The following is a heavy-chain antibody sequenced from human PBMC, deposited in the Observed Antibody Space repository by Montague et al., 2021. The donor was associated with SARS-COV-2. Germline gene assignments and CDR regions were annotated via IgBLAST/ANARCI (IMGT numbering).Heavy chain of an antibody. CDR2: IYFNGHS. D-gene: IGHD2-2*01. Sequence: SETLSLTCTVSGGSISNSHYYCAWIRQPPGKWLEWIGSIYFNGHSYYNPSLKNRASISLDTSKNQYYLKLNSVAAADTAVYYCARQPPYQTGAFDIWGQGTMVTVSS. V-gene: IGHV4-39*01. CDR1: GGSISNSHYY. CDR3: ARQPPYQTGAFDI. J-gene: IGHJ3*02.